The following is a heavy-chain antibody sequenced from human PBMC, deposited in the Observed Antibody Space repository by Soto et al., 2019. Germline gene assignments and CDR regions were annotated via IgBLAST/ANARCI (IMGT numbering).Heavy chain of an antibody. CDR3: AREGRRLVRFDY. D-gene: IGHD6-19*01. CDR1: GGSISSSSYY. Sequence: QLQLQESGPGLVKPSETLSLTCTVSGGSISSSSYYWGWIRQPPGKGLEWIGSIYYSGSTYYNPSLKRRVTIAVDTSKNQFSRKLSHVTAADTAVYYCAREGRRLVRFDYWGQGTLVTVSS. CDR2: IYYSGST. V-gene: IGHV4-39*02. J-gene: IGHJ4*02.